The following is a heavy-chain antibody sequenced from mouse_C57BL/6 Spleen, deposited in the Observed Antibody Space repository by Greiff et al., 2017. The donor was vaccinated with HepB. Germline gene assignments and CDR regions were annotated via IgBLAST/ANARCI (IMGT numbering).Heavy chain of an antibody. CDR2: INPNNGGT. Sequence: EVQLQQSGPELVKPGASVKIPCKASGYTFTDYNMDWVKQSHGKSLERIGDINPNNGGTIYNQKFKGKATLTVDKASSTAYMELRSLTSEDTAVYYCARGRDRYYGSFDYWGQGTTLTVSS. D-gene: IGHD1-1*01. J-gene: IGHJ2*01. CDR1: GYTFTDYN. V-gene: IGHV1-18*01. CDR3: ARGRDRYYGSFDY.